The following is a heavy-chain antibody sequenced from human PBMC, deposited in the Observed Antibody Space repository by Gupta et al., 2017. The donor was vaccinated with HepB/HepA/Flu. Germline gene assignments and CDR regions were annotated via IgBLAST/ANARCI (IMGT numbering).Heavy chain of an antibody. V-gene: IGHV3-48*03. CDR1: GFTFSTYE. CDR2: IGSGGSPI. Sequence: EVQLVESGGGLVQPGGSLRLLCATSGFTFSTYEMNWVRQAPGKGLEWVSYIGSGGSPIYYADSVKGRFTISRDNAENSLYLKMNSLRAEDTAVYYCAATPRRYVEYFDYWGQGILVTGSS. D-gene: IGHD3-9*01. CDR3: AATPRRYVEYFDY. J-gene: IGHJ4*02.